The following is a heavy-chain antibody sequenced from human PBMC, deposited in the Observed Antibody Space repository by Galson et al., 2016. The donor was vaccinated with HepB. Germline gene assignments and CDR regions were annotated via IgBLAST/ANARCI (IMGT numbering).Heavy chain of an antibody. CDR1: GFSLNTGGVG. CDR3: AHMTSLSDHGGFDY. CDR2: IYWNDDM. D-gene: IGHD1-14*01. J-gene: IGHJ4*02. V-gene: IGHV2-5*01. Sequence: PALVNPTQTLTLTCTFSGFSLNTGGVGVGWFRQPPGKALEWLALIYWNDDMRYSPSLESRGTMTKDTSKNQVVLVVTNVDPVDTATYFCAHMTSLSDHGGFDYWGQGTLVTVSS.